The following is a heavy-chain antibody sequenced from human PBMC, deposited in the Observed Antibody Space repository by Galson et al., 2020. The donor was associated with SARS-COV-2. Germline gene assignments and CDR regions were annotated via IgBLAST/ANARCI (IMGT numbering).Heavy chain of an antibody. D-gene: IGHD2-15*01. CDR1: GGSISSSSYY. CDR2: IYYSGST. Sequence: NPSETLSPTCTVSGGSISSSSYYWGWIRQPPGKGLEWIGSIYYSGSTYYNPSLKNRATISVDTSTHQFYLKLSSVTAADTSVYYCASQSTARVVVVVTQLRGWFDPWGQGTLVTGSS. CDR3: ASQSTARVVVVVTQLRGWFDP. J-gene: IGHJ5*02. V-gene: IGHV4-39*01.